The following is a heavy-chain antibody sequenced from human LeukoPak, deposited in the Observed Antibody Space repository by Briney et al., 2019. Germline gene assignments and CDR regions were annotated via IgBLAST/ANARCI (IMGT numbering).Heavy chain of an antibody. CDR3: ARDVFAEPAAEDDY. CDR2: ISNSGGRT. V-gene: IGHV3-23*01. D-gene: IGHD2-2*01. Sequence: GGSLRLSCAASGFTFSSYAMSWVHQAPGKGLEWVSSISNSGGRTFYTDSVKGRFTISRDNSKNTLYLQMNSLRAEDTAVYYCARDVFAEPAAEDDYWGQGTLVTVSS. J-gene: IGHJ4*02. CDR1: GFTFSSYA.